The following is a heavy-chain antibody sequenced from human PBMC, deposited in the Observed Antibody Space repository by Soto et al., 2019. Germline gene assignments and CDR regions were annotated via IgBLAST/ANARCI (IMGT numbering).Heavy chain of an antibody. CDR3: AGFVVPASRNTDFDY. Sequence: SETLSLTCSVSGISVNTNGYYWGWVRQPPGKGLDWIGNIYYSGSTFYNPSLRGRVTTSVDTSKNQFSLKVNSVTAADTAVYYCAGFVVPASRNTDFDYWGQGTLVTVSS. V-gene: IGHV4-39*01. D-gene: IGHD2-15*01. CDR1: GISVNTNGYY. CDR2: IYYSGST. J-gene: IGHJ4*02.